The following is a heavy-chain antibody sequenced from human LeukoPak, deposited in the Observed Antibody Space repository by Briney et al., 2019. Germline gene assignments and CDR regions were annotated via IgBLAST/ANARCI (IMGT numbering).Heavy chain of an antibody. Sequence: GGSLRLSCAASGFTFDDYTMHWVRQAPGKGLEWVSLITWDGGSTYYADSVKGRFTISRDNAKNSLYLQMNSLRAEDTAVYYCARDKIVGATKFDSWGQGTLVTVSS. V-gene: IGHV3-43*01. D-gene: IGHD1-26*01. CDR1: GFTFDDYT. CDR3: ARDKIVGATKFDS. CDR2: ITWDGGST. J-gene: IGHJ4*02.